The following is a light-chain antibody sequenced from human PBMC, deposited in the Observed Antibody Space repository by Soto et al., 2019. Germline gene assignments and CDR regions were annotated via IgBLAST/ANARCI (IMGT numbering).Light chain of an antibody. CDR2: AAS. CDR1: QNVRNN. Sequence: EIVMTQSPVTLSVSPGERATLSCRASQNVRNNLVWYQQKPGQPPRILIYAASTRATGIPARFSGSGSGTEFTLTISSLQSEDFAVYYCQQYDNWPPWTFGQGTKVDIK. CDR3: QQYDNWPPWT. J-gene: IGKJ1*01. V-gene: IGKV3-15*01.